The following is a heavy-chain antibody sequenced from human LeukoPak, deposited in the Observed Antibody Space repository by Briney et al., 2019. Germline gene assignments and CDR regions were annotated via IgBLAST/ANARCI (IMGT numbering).Heavy chain of an antibody. CDR3: ARSRYYYDSSGYKYPNYYYMDV. CDR2: IYTSGST. Sequence: NPSETLSLTCTVSGGSISSGSYYWSWIRQPAGKGLEWIGRIYTSGSTNYNPSLKSRVTISVDTSKNQFSLKLSSVTAADTAVYYCARSRYYYDSSGYKYPNYYYMDVWGKGTTVTVSS. D-gene: IGHD3-22*01. V-gene: IGHV4-61*02. J-gene: IGHJ6*03. CDR1: GGSISSGSYY.